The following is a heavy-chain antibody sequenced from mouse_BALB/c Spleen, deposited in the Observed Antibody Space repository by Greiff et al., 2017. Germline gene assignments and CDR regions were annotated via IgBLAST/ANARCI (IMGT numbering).Heavy chain of an antibody. D-gene: IGHD2-14*01. CDR3: ARNPPYEGLNYAMDY. J-gene: IGHJ4*01. CDR1: GFSLTSYG. CDR2: IWSGGST. V-gene: IGHV2-2*02. Sequence: QVQLKESGPGLVQPSQSLSITCTVSGFSLTSYGVHWVRQSPGKGLEWLGVIWSGGSTDYNAAFISRLSISKDNSKSQVFFKMNSLQANDTAIYYCARNPPYEGLNYAMDYWGQGTSVTVAS.